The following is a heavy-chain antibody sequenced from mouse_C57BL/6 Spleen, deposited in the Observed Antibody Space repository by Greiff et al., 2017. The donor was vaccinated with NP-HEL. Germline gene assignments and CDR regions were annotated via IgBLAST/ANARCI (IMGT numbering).Heavy chain of an antibody. CDR2: IYPGSGNT. J-gene: IGHJ2*01. CDR3: AATVVAYYFDY. CDR1: GYSFTSYY. D-gene: IGHD1-1*01. Sequence: VQLQESGPELVKPGASVKISCKASGYSFTSYYIHWVKQRPGQGLEWIGWIYPGSGNTKYNEKFKGKATLTADTSSSTAYMQLSSLTSEDSAVYYCAATVVAYYFDYWGQGTTLTVSS. V-gene: IGHV1-66*01.